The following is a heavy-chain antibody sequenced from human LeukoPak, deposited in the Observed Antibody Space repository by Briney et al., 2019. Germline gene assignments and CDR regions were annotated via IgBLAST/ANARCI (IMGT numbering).Heavy chain of an antibody. J-gene: IGHJ6*03. D-gene: IGHD4-17*01. V-gene: IGHV1-69*13. CDR2: IIPIFGTA. CDR1: GGTFSSYA. Sequence: SVKVSCKASGGTFSSYAISWVRQAPGQGLEWMGGIIPIFGTANYAQKFQGRVTITADESTSTAYMELSSLRSEDTAVYYCARVPPATVKHYYYYYMDVWGKGTTVTISS. CDR3: ARVPPATVKHYYYYYMDV.